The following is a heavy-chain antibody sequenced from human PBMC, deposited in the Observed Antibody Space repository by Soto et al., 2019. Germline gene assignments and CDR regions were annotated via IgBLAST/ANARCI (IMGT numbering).Heavy chain of an antibody. CDR2: ISSSGSTI. CDR1: GFTFSDYY. V-gene: IGHV3-11*01. J-gene: IGHJ4*02. D-gene: IGHD5-12*01. CDR3: ASPIVATITDDY. Sequence: GGSLRLSCAASGFTFSDYYMSWIRQAPGKGLEWVSYISSSGSTIYYADSVKGRFTISRDNAKNSLYLQMNSLGAEDTAVYYCASPIVATITDDYWGQGTLVTVSS.